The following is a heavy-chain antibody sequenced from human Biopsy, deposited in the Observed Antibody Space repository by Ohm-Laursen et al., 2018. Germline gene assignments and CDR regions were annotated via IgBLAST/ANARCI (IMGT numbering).Heavy chain of an antibody. Sequence: ASVKVSCKASGYTFTSYGISWVRQAPGQGLEWMGWINTENGNTIYAQNLQGRVTMTADTSTSTAYMEVTSLRSGDTAVYYCARDRWPHVTLLGLVVFDFWGQGTLVIVSS. V-gene: IGHV1-18*01. CDR1: GYTFTSYG. CDR2: INTENGNT. J-gene: IGHJ4*02. D-gene: IGHD3-3*01. CDR3: ARDRWPHVTLLGLVVFDF.